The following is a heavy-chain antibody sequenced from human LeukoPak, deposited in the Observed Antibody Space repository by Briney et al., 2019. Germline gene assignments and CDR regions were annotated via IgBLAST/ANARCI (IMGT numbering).Heavy chain of an antibody. J-gene: IGHJ4*02. Sequence: PGGSLRLSCAASGFTFSSYAMSWVRQAPGKGLEWVSAISGSGGSTYYADSVKGRFTISRDNSKNTLYLQMNNLRAEDTAVYYCAKDKAARPSGRPSYFDYWGQGTLVTVSS. CDR2: ISGSGGST. V-gene: IGHV3-23*01. CDR1: GFTFSSYA. CDR3: AKDKAARPSGRPSYFDY. D-gene: IGHD6-6*01.